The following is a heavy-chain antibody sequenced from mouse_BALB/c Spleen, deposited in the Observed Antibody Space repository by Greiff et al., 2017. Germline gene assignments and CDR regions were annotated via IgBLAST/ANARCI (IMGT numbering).Heavy chain of an antibody. CDR1: GFSLTSYG. CDR3: ARAQIYDGYYLAY. Sequence: VHLVESGPGLVAPSQSLSITCTVSGFSLTSYGVHWVRQPPGKGLEWLGVIWAGGSTNYNSALMSRLSISKDNSKSQVFLKMNSLQTDDTAMYYCARAQIYDGYYLAYWGQGTLVTVSA. J-gene: IGHJ3*01. D-gene: IGHD2-3*01. CDR2: IWAGGST. V-gene: IGHV2-9*02.